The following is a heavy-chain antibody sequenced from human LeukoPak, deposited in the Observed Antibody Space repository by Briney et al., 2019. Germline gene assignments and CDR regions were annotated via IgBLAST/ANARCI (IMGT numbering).Heavy chain of an antibody. Sequence: GGSLRLSCAASGFTFDDYAMHWVRQAPGKGLEWVSSISSSSSYIYYADSVKGRFTISRDNSKNSLYLQMNSLRAEDTAVYYCARGGIFYYDSSGYFTGDCWGQGTLVTVSS. CDR3: ARGGIFYYDSSGYFTGDC. J-gene: IGHJ4*02. D-gene: IGHD3-22*01. V-gene: IGHV3-21*01. CDR2: ISSSSSYI. CDR1: GFTFDDYA.